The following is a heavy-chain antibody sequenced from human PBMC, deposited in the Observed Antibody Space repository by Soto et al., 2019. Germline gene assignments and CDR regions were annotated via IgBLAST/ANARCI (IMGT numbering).Heavy chain of an antibody. CDR3: ARDSPPLRE. Sequence: QVQLVQSGAEVKKPGASVKVSCKASGYTFTSYSISWVRQAPGQGLEWMGWISAYNGNTNYAQKLQGTVTRTTDTSTSPADRELRSLRSEDTAFYYCARDSPPLREWGRGTLGTVSS. J-gene: IGHJ4*02. CDR1: GYTFTSYS. V-gene: IGHV1-18*01. CDR2: ISAYNGNT.